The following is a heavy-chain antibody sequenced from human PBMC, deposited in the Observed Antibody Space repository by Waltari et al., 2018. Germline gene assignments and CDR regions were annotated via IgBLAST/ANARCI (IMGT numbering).Heavy chain of an antibody. CDR3: ARKTHYYDSSGYHN. V-gene: IGHV4-30-4*08. Sequence: QVQLQESGPGLVKPSQTLSLTCTVSGGSILSGDSYWSWIRQPPGKGLEWIGYIYFSGSTYYNPSLKSRVTISVDTSKNQFSLKLNSVTAADTAVYYCARKTHYYDSSGYHNWGQGTLVTVSS. CDR1: GGSILSGDSY. D-gene: IGHD3-22*01. CDR2: IYFSGST. J-gene: IGHJ4*02.